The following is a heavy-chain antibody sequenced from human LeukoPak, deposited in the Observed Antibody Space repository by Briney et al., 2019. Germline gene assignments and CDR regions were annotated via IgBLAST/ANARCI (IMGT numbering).Heavy chain of an antibody. D-gene: IGHD3-10*01. V-gene: IGHV1-18*01. Sequence: ASVKVSCKASGYTFTSYGISWVRQAPGQGLEWMGWISAYNGNTNYAQELQGRVTMTTDTSTSTAYMELRSLRSDDTAVYYCARYGSGSYYNVFMMDYWGQGTLVTVSS. J-gene: IGHJ4*02. CDR2: ISAYNGNT. CDR3: ARYGSGSYYNVFMMDY. CDR1: GYTFTSYG.